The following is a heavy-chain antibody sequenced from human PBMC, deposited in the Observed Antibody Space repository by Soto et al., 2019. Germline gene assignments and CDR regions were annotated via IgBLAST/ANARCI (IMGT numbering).Heavy chain of an antibody. CDR2: IYHNGST. Sequence: SETLSLTCAVSGYSISSSNWWGWIRQPPGKGLEWIGYIYHNGSTYYNPSLKSRVTISIDRSKNQFSLKLSSVTAADTAVYYCARVPDYWGQGILVTVSS. J-gene: IGHJ4*02. CDR3: ARVPDY. V-gene: IGHV4-28*03. CDR1: GYSISSSNW. D-gene: IGHD2-2*01.